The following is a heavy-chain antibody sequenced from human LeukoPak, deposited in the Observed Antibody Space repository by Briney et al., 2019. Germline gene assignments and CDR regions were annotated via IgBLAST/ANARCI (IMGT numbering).Heavy chain of an antibody. J-gene: IGHJ4*02. CDR2: ISYDGSNK. V-gene: IGHV3-30*18. D-gene: IGHD1-26*01. Sequence: PGGSLRLSCAASGFTFSSYGMPWVRQAPGKGLEWVAVISYDGSNKYYADTVKGRFTISRDNSKNTLYLQMNSLRAEDTAVYYCAKDQWELPHDYWGQGTLVTVSS. CDR1: GFTFSSYG. CDR3: AKDQWELPHDY.